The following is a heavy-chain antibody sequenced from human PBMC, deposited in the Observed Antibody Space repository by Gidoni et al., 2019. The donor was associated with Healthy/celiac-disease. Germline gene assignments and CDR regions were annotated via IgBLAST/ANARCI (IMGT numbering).Heavy chain of an antibody. CDR1: GVTFSSYG. V-gene: IGHV3-30*18. D-gene: IGHD3-10*01. Sequence: QVQLVESGGGVVQPGRSLRLSCAASGVTFSSYGMHWVRQAPGKGLEWVAVISYDGSNKYYADSVKGRFTISRDNSKNTLYLQMNSLRAEDTAVYYCANSYYYGSGILDYWGQGTLVTVSS. CDR2: ISYDGSNK. CDR3: ANSYYYGSGILDY. J-gene: IGHJ4*02.